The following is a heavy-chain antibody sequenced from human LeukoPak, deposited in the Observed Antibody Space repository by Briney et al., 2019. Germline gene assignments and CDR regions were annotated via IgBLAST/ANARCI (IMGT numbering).Heavy chain of an antibody. CDR1: GGSISSSSYY. J-gene: IGHJ6*03. CDR3: ARCPPLYDSSGYWGGYYYYYYMDV. V-gene: IGHV4-39*07. Sequence: SETLSLTCTVSGGSISSSSYYWGWIRQPPGKGLEWIGSIYYSGSTYYNPSLKSRVTISVDTSKNQFSLKLSSVTAADTAVYYCARCPPLYDSSGYWGGYYYYYYMDVWGKGTTVTVSS. D-gene: IGHD3-22*01. CDR2: IYYSGST.